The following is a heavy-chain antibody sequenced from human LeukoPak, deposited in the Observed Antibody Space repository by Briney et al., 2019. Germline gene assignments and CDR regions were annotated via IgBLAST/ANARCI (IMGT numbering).Heavy chain of an antibody. CDR3: ASGSYYVDAFDI. J-gene: IGHJ3*02. V-gene: IGHV3-21*01. Sequence: GGSLRLSCAASGFTFSSYSMNWVRQAPGKGLEWVSSISSSSYIYYADSVKGRFTISRDNAKNSLYLQMNSLRAEDTAVYYCASGSYYVDAFDIRGQGTMVTVSS. CDR1: GFTFSSYS. CDR2: ISSSSYI. D-gene: IGHD1-26*01.